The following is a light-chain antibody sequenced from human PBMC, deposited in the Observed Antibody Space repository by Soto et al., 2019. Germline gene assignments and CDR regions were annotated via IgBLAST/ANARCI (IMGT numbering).Light chain of an antibody. J-gene: IGKJ1*01. V-gene: IGKV2-28*01. CDR2: LGS. CDR3: MQALQIPWT. Sequence: DIVMTQSPLSLPVTPGEPASISCRSSQSLLHGNGYNFLDWYLQKPGQSPQLLIYLGSNRASGVPDRFSGSGSGTDFTLKISRVEAADVGVYYCMQALQIPWTFGQGTKVEIK. CDR1: QSLLHGNGYNF.